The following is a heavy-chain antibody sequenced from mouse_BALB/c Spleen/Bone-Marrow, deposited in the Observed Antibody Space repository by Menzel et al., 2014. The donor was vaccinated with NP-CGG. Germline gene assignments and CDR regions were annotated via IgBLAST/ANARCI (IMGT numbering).Heavy chain of an antibody. V-gene: IGHV2-4-1*01. CDR2: IWSGGST. CDR3: ARNMGSYYGYLAY. Sequence: VKLMESGPGLVQPSQSLSITCTASGFSLTSYGVHWVRQSPGKGLEWLGAIWSGGSTDYNAAFISRLSISKDNSKSQVFFKMNSLQADDTAIYYCARNMGSYYGYLAYWGQGTLVTVSA. D-gene: IGHD1-2*01. J-gene: IGHJ3*01. CDR1: GFSLTSYG.